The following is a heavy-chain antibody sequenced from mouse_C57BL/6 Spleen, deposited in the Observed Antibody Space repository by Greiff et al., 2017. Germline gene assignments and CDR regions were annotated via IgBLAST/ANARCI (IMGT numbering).Heavy chain of an antibody. CDR3: ARWEFYGYEDAMDY. CDR2: INPSSGYT. CDR1: GYTFTSYT. Sequence: QVQLQQSGAELARPGASVKMSCKASGYTFTSYTMHWVKQRPGQGLEWIGYINPSSGYTKYNQKFKDKATLTADKSSSSAYMQLRSLTSEDSAVYDCARWEFYGYEDAMDYWGQGTSVTVSS. V-gene: IGHV1-4*01. D-gene: IGHD2-2*01. J-gene: IGHJ4*01.